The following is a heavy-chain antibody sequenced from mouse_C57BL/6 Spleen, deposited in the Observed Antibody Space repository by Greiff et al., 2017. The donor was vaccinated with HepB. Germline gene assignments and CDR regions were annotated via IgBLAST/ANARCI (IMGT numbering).Heavy chain of an antibody. Sequence: EVHLVESGEGLVKPGGSLKLSCAASGFTFSSYAMSWVRQTPEKRLEWVAYISSGGDYIYYADTVKGRFTISRDNARNTLYLQMSSLKSEDTAMYYCTSPLGNYAMDYWCQGTSVTVSS. V-gene: IGHV5-9-1*02. D-gene: IGHD4-1*01. CDR3: TSPLGNYAMDY. CDR2: ISSGGDYI. J-gene: IGHJ4*01. CDR1: GFTFSSYA.